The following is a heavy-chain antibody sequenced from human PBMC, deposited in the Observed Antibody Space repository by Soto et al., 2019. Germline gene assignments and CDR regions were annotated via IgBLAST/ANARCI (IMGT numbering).Heavy chain of an antibody. CDR3: ARDQIRTRYPWFDP. J-gene: IGHJ5*02. Sequence: VASVKVSCKASGYTFTSYGISWVRQAPGQGLEWMGWISAYNGNTNYAQKLQGRVTMTTDTSTSTAYMELRSLRSDDTAVYYCARDQIRTRYPWFDPWGQGTLVTVSS. D-gene: IGHD1-20*01. V-gene: IGHV1-18*01. CDR1: GYTFTSYG. CDR2: ISAYNGNT.